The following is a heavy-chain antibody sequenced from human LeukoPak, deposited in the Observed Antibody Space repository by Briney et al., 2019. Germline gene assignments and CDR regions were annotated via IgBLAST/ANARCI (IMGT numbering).Heavy chain of an antibody. V-gene: IGHV3-21*01. CDR1: GFTFSSYS. CDR2: ISSSSSYI. J-gene: IGHJ3*02. D-gene: IGHD3-22*01. CDR3: ARDYTYYDSSGYYYPGDAFDI. Sequence: GGSLRLSCAASGFTFSSYSMNWVRQAPGKGLEWVSSISSSSSYIYYADSVKGRFTISRDNAKNSLYLQMSSLRAEDTAVYYCARDYTYYDSSGYYYPGDAFDIWGQGTMVTVSS.